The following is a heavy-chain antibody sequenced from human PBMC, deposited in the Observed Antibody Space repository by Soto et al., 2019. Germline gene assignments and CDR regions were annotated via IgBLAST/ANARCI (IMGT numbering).Heavy chain of an antibody. V-gene: IGHV4-34*01. CDR3: ARVGDSLVRGRIGGFDY. CDR1: GGAFNGYY. Sequence: QVHLQQWGAGLLKPSETLSLTCAVNGGAFNGYYWTWIRQSPGKGLQWIGEINHSGTVDYNPSLTSRVTFSIDTSKKLFSRTLTAVTAADTDFYYCARVGDSLVRGRIGGFDYWGQGTLVTVSS. D-gene: IGHD3-10*01. CDR2: INHSGTV. J-gene: IGHJ4*02.